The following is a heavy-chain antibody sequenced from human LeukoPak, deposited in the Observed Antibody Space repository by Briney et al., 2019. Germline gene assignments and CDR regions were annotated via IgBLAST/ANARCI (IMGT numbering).Heavy chain of an antibody. CDR3: AKHSHDGSAPYYEVQLDY. J-gene: IGHJ4*02. V-gene: IGHV3-23*01. Sequence: GGSLRLSCAASGFTFTSFAMSWVRQAPGKGLEWVSTISRSGVATYHANSVKGRFTISRDNSKNTVYLQMSSLRAEDTAMYYCAKHSHDGSAPYYEVQLDYWGQGTLVTVSS. D-gene: IGHD3-22*01. CDR2: ISRSGVAT. CDR1: GFTFTSFA.